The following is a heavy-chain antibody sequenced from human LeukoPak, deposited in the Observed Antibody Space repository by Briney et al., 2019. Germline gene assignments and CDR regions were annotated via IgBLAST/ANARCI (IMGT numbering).Heavy chain of an antibody. CDR1: GFTFSSYS. Sequence: RPGGSLRLSCAPSGFTFSSYSMNWVRQAPGKGLEWVSYISSSSSTIYYADSVKGRFTISIDNAKNSLYLQMNSLRAEDTAVYYCARRGVGVAVAGTRQIDYWGQGTLVTVSS. CDR2: ISSSSSTI. V-gene: IGHV3-48*04. D-gene: IGHD6-19*01. J-gene: IGHJ4*02. CDR3: ARRGVGVAVAGTRQIDY.